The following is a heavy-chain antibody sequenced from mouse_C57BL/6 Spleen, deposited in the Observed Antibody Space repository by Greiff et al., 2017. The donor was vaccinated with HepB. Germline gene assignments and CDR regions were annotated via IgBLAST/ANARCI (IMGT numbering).Heavy chain of an antibody. V-gene: IGHV5-12*01. CDR1: GFSFSDYY. J-gene: IGHJ2*01. CDR3: ARLYDYDGGYYFDY. CDR2: ISNGGGST. D-gene: IGHD2-4*01. Sequence: EVQLVESGGGLVQPGGSLKLSCAASGFSFSDYYMYWVRQTPEKRLEWVAYISNGGGSTYYPDTVKGRFTISRDNAKNTLYLQMSRLKSEDTAMYYCARLYDYDGGYYFDYWGQGTTLTVSS.